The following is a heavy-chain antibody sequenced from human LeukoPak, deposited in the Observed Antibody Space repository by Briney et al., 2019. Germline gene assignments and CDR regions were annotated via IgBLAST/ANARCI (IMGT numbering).Heavy chain of an antibody. CDR1: GYTFTDYY. CDR2: VDPEDGET. CDR3: ATVSIAAAGTDFDY. D-gene: IGHD6-13*01. Sequence: ASVKVSCKGSGYTFTDYYMHWVQQAPGKGLEWMGLVDPEDGETIYAEKFQGRVTITADTSTDTAYMELSSLRSEDTAVYYCATVSIAAAGTDFDYWGQGTLVTVSS. V-gene: IGHV1-69-2*01. J-gene: IGHJ4*02.